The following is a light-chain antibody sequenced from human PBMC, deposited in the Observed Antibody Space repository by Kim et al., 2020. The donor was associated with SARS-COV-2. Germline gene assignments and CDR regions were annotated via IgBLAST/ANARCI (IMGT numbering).Light chain of an antibody. V-gene: IGKV3-20*01. CDR2: GAS. CDR1: QSVSSNY. CDR3: HQYGMSPWT. J-gene: IGKJ1*01. Sequence: SPGERATLSCRASQSVSSNYLAWYQQKPGQAPRLLIYGASSRATGIPDRFSGSGSGTDFTLTISRLEPEDFAVYYCHQYGMSPWTFGQGTKVDIK.